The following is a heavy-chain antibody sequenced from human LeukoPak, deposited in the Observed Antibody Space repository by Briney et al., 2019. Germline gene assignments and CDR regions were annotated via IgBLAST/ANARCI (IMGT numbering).Heavy chain of an antibody. CDR3: ARKPRPYSSGWYYFDY. D-gene: IGHD6-19*01. V-gene: IGHV5-51*01. Sequence: PGESLKISCQGSGYSFTNYWIGWVRQMPGKGLEWMGIICPGDSDTRYSPSFQGQVTISVDKSISTAYLQWSSLKASDTAMYYCARKPRPYSSGWYYFDYWGQGALVTVSS. J-gene: IGHJ4*02. CDR1: GYSFTNYW. CDR2: ICPGDSDT.